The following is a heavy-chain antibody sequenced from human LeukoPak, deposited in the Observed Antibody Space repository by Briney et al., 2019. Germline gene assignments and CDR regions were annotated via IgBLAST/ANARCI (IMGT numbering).Heavy chain of an antibody. CDR2: IYYSGST. D-gene: IGHD3-3*01. CDR1: GGSISSYY. V-gene: IGHV4-59*01. Sequence: SETLSVTCTVSGGSISSYYWSWIRQPPGKGLEWIGYIYYSGSTNYNPSLKSRVTISVDTSKNQFSLKLSSVTAADTAVYYCARSIGVVTNFDYWGQGTLVTVSS. J-gene: IGHJ4*02. CDR3: ARSIGVVTNFDY.